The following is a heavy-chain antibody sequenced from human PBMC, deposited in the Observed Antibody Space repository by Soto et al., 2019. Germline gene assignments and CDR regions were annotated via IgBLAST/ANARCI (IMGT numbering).Heavy chain of an antibody. CDR3: ARDWERRMAARIRYYYYGMDV. CDR2: IYYSGST. V-gene: IGHV4-59*01. Sequence: SETLSLTCTVSGGSISSYYWSWIRQPPGKGLEWIGYIYYSGSTNYNPSLKSRVTISVDTSKNQFSLKLSSVTAADTAVYYCARDWERRMAARIRYYYYGMDVWGQGTTVTVSS. D-gene: IGHD6-6*01. J-gene: IGHJ6*02. CDR1: GGSISSYY.